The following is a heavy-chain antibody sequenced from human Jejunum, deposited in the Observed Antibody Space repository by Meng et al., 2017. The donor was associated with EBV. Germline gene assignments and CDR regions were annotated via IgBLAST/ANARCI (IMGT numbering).Heavy chain of an antibody. CDR2: MSYSGSA. D-gene: IGHD5-24*01. CDR1: DVSVNSDGYY. CDR3: TTERPGAGYFDP. J-gene: IGHJ5*02. V-gene: IGHV4-30-4*01. Sequence: QLQEWGPGLVKPSQTLSLTCGVSDVSVNSDGYYWSWIRQPPGKGLEWIGYMSYSGSANYNPSLDGRITISLDRSKNQFSLKLTSVTAADTAIYFCTTERPGAGYFDPWGRGTLVTVDS.